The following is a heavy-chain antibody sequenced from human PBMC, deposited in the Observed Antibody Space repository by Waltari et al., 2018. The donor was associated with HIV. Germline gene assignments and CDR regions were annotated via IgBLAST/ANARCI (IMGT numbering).Heavy chain of an antibody. CDR2: IYSGGST. CDR1: GFTVSSNY. V-gene: IGHV3-53*01. CDR3: ARVMLDYAALYFDL. Sequence: EVQLVESGGGLIQPGGSLRLSCAASGFTVSSNYMSWVRQAPGKGLGWVSVIYSGGSTYYADSVKGRFTISRDNSKNTLYLQMNSLRAEDTAVYYCARVMLDYAALYFDLWGRGTLVTVSS. D-gene: IGHD4-17*01. J-gene: IGHJ2*01.